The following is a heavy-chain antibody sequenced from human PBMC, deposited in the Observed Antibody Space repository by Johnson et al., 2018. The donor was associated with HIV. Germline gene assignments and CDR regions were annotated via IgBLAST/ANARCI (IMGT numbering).Heavy chain of an antibody. D-gene: IGHD6-13*01. V-gene: IGHV3-30*04. CDR2: ISYDGSDK. J-gene: IGHJ3*01. CDR1: GFTFSSYA. Sequence: QMLLVESGGGVVQPGRSLRLSCAASGFTFSSYAMHWVRQAPGKGLEWVAVISYDGSDKYYADSVKGRFTISRDNSKHTLYLQMNSLRAEDTAVYYCARDDTGYSSSFDAFDVWGQGTMVTVSS. CDR3: ARDDTGYSSSFDAFDV.